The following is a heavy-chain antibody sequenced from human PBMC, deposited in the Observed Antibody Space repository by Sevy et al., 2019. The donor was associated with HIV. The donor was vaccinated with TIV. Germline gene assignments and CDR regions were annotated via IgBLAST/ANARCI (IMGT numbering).Heavy chain of an antibody. J-gene: IGHJ3*02. CDR2: ISSSSSTI. CDR3: ATGLYYDSSGLTFNDAFDI. D-gene: IGHD3-22*01. Sequence: GGSLRLSCAASGFTFSSYSMNWVRQAPGKGLEWVSYISSSSSTIYYADSVKGRFTISRDNAKNSLYLQMNSLRDEDTAVYYCATGLYYDSSGLTFNDAFDIWGQGTMVTVSS. CDR1: GFTFSSYS. V-gene: IGHV3-48*02.